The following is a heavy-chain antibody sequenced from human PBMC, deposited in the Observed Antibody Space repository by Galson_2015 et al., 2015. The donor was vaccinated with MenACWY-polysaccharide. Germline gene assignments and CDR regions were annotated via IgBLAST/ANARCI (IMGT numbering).Heavy chain of an antibody. CDR3: ARGGRITMVRGTRNAFDI. D-gene: IGHD3-10*01. CDR1: GYSFTRYW. CDR2: IYPGDSDT. J-gene: IGHJ3*02. Sequence: QSGAEVKKPGESLKISCKGSGYSFTRYWIGWVRQMPGKGLEWMGIIYPGDSDTRYSPSFQGQVTISADKSISTAYLQWSSLKASDTAMYYCARGGRITMVRGTRNAFDIWGQGTMVTVSS. V-gene: IGHV5-51*01.